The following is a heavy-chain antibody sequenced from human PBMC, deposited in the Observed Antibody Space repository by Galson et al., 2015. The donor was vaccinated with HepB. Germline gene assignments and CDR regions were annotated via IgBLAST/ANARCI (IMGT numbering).Heavy chain of an antibody. V-gene: IGHV3-7*03. Sequence: SLRLSCAASGFSFSRYWMSWVRQTPEKGLEWVATIKTDGSETYYVDSVKGRFTISRDNAKNSLYLQMSSLRAEDTAIYYCARESRISDYWGQGTLVTVSS. CDR1: GFSFSRYW. D-gene: IGHD2-15*01. CDR2: IKTDGSET. J-gene: IGHJ4*02. CDR3: ARESRISDY.